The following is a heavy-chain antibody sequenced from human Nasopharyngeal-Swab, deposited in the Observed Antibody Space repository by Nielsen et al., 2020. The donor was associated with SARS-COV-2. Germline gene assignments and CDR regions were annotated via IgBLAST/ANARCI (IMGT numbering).Heavy chain of an antibody. D-gene: IGHD2-2*01. CDR2: INPGSGGT. CDR3: ARRGRCSGSSCDMDV. CDR1: GYTFNNYY. V-gene: IGHV1-46*02. Sequence: ASVQVSCTASGYTFNNYYIHWVRQAPGQGLEWMGMINPGSGGTTYAQKFQGRVNMTRDTSTRTVFIDLSSLSSEDTAVYYCARRGRCSGSSCDMDVWGQGTTVTVSS. J-gene: IGHJ6*02.